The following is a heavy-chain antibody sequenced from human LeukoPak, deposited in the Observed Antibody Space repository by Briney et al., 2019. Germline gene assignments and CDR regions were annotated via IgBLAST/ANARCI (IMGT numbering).Heavy chain of an antibody. CDR2: IKYGGSEK. J-gene: IGHJ4*02. Sequence: HPGGSLRLTCAASGFTFSSYWMTWVRQAPGKGLEWVANIKYGGSEKYYADSVKGRFTISRDNAKNSLYLQMNSLRAEDTAVYFCARAEGYSYAFCFVYWGQGTLVTVSS. V-gene: IGHV3-7*04. D-gene: IGHD5-18*01. CDR3: ARAEGYSYAFCFVY. CDR1: GFTFSSYW.